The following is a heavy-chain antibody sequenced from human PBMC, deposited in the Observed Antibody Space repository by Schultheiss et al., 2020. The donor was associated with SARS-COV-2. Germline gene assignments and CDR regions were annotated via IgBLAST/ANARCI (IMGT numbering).Heavy chain of an antibody. CDR3: ARDPYGSGTYYFDY. Sequence: GESLKISCAASGFTFSSYWMSWVRQAPGKGLEWVANIKQDGSEKYYVDSVKGRFTISRDNAKNTLYLQMSSLRAEDTAVYYCARDPYGSGTYYFDYWGQGTLVTVSS. D-gene: IGHD3-10*01. CDR1: GFTFSSYW. CDR2: IKQDGSEK. V-gene: IGHV3-7*01. J-gene: IGHJ4*02.